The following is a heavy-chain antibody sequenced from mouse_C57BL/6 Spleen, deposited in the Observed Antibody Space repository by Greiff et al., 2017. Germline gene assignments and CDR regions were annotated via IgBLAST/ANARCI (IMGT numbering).Heavy chain of an antibody. D-gene: IGHD2-4*01. J-gene: IGHJ3*01. V-gene: IGHV5-12*01. Sequence: EVKVVESGGGLVQPGGSLKLSCAASGFTFSDYYMYWVRQTPEKRLEWVAYISNGGGSTYYPDTVKGRFTISRDNAKNTLYLQMSRLKSEDTAMYYCARRDDYDGAWFAYWGQGALVTVSA. CDR2: ISNGGGST. CDR3: ARRDDYDGAWFAY. CDR1: GFTFSDYY.